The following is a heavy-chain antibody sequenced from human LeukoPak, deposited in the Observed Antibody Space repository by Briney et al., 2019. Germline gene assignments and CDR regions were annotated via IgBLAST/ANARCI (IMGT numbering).Heavy chain of an antibody. CDR3: ARERYYDGSGANPFDY. Sequence: KTGGSLRLSCAASGFTFSDYYMTWIRQAPGKGLEWLSYISSGGSITPYADSVKGRFTISRDNAENALYLQMNSLRVDDTAVYFCARERYYDGSGANPFDYWGQGTLVTVSS. V-gene: IGHV3-11*01. CDR2: ISSGGSIT. D-gene: IGHD3-22*01. J-gene: IGHJ4*02. CDR1: GFTFSDYY.